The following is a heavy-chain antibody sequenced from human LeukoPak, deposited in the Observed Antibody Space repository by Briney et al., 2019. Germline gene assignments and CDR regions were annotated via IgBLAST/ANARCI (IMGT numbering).Heavy chain of an antibody. CDR3: ARHSRSTNWFDP. J-gene: IGHJ5*02. CDR1: GGSISSSSYY. Sequence: SETLSLTCTVSGGSISSSSYYWGWIRRPPGKGLEWIGSIYYSGSTYYNPSLKSRVTISVDTSKNQLSLNLSSATAADTALYYCARHSRSTNWFDPWGQGILVTVSS. V-gene: IGHV4-39*01. CDR2: IYYSGST.